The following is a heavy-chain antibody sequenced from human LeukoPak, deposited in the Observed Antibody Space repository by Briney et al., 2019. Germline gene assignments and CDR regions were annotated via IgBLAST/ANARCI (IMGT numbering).Heavy chain of an antibody. CDR3: ARSWGDEY. CDR1: GGSISPYC. D-gene: IGHD3-16*01. V-gene: IGHV4-59*08. Sequence: PSETLSLTCTVSGGSISPYCWSWIRQPPGKGLEWIGYIFYTGNTNYNPSLKSRVTISVDTSKNQFSLELSSVTAADTAVYYCARSWGDEYWGQGTLVTVSS. CDR2: IFYTGNT. J-gene: IGHJ4*02.